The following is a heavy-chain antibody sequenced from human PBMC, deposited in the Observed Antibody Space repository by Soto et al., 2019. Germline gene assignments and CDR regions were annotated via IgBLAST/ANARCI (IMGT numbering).Heavy chain of an antibody. V-gene: IGHV4-59*01. D-gene: IGHD2-21*01. CDR2: IYDSGTT. Sequence: QVQLQESGPGLEKASETLSLTCTVSGGSMSGYYWSWIRQPPWKGLEWIGFIYDSGTTNYNPSLKSRGTITIDTTKNQFALKLTSVTATDTAVDNCARVSHMVVVHAMRGAFDIWGPGTMITVSS. CDR3: ARVSHMVVVHAMRGAFDI. J-gene: IGHJ3*02. CDR1: GGSMSGYY.